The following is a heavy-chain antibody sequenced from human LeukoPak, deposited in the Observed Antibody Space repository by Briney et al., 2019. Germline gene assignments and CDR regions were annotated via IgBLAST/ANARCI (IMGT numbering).Heavy chain of an antibody. Sequence: PGGSLRLSCAASGFTFSSYWMSWVRQAPGKGLEWVANIKQDGSDKYYVDSVKGRFTISRDNVKNSLYLQMNRLRVEDTAVYYCAREMVAVAGAIDYWGQGTLVTVSS. V-gene: IGHV3-7*01. CDR2: IKQDGSDK. CDR3: AREMVAVAGAIDY. CDR1: GFTFSSYW. J-gene: IGHJ4*02. D-gene: IGHD6-19*01.